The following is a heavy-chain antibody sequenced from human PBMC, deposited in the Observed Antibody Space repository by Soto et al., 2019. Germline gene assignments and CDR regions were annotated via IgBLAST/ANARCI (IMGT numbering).Heavy chain of an antibody. V-gene: IGHV3-23*01. J-gene: IGHJ4*02. CDR3: AKEPSPYNYDILTGYFDY. CDR2: ISGSGGST. D-gene: IGHD3-9*01. Sequence: PGGSLRLSCAASGFTFSSYAMSWVRQAPGKGLEWVSAISGSGGSTYYADSVKGRFTISRDNSKNTLYLQMNSLRAEDTAVYYCAKEPSPYNYDILTGYFDYWGQGTLVTVSS. CDR1: GFTFSSYA.